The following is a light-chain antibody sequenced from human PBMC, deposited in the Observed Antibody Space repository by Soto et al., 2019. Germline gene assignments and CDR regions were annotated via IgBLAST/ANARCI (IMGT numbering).Light chain of an antibody. CDR2: DAS. J-gene: IGKJ5*01. CDR1: QGISSF. Sequence: DIQLTQSPSFVSASVGDRVTITCRASQGISSFLAWYQEKPGEAPKLLIYDASTLQSGFPSRFSGSRSWTEFTLTISSLQPEDFATYYCQQLDSYPITFGQGTRLQIK. CDR3: QQLDSYPIT. V-gene: IGKV1-9*01.